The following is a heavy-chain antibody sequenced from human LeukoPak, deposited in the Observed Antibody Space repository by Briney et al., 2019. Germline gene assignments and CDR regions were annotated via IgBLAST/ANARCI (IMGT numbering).Heavy chain of an antibody. J-gene: IGHJ4*02. CDR3: ARDPRGSEYSHFDS. Sequence: GGSLRHSCVASGFSFTSSYMSWVRQAPGKGLEWVANIKQDGNEKHYVDSVKGRFTISRDNAKSSLYLQMNRLRADDTAVYYCARDPRGSEYSHFDSWGQGTLVPVSS. CDR2: IKQDGNEK. D-gene: IGHD3-10*01. V-gene: IGHV3-7*01. CDR1: GFSFTSSY.